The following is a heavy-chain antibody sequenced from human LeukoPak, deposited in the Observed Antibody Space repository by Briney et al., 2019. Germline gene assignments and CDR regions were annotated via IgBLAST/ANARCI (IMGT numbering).Heavy chain of an antibody. CDR2: ISSRSGSSI. D-gene: IGHD1-26*01. V-gene: IGHV3-11*04. J-gene: IGHJ4*02. CDR1: GFTFGDYY. Sequence: GGSLRLSCAASGFTFGDYYMTWIRQAPGKGLEWVSYISSRSGSSIYYGDSVKGRFTISRDNAKNSLYLQMNSLRAEDTAVYYCARVGYSGSPGDYWGQGTLVTVSS. CDR3: ARVGYSGSPGDY.